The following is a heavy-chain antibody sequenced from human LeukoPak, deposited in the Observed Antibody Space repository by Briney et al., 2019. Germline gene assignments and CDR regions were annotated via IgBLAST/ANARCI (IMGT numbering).Heavy chain of an antibody. D-gene: IGHD6-13*01. V-gene: IGHV4-59*01. CDR1: GGSISSYY. CDR3: ARVASSSWSLWYYLDY. CDR2: IYYSGST. J-gene: IGHJ4*02. Sequence: SETLSLTCTVSGGSISSYYWSWIRQPPGKGLEWIGYIYYSGSTNYNPSLKSRVTISVDTSKNQFSLKLSSVTAADTAVYYCARVASSSWSLWYYLDYWGQGTLVTVSS.